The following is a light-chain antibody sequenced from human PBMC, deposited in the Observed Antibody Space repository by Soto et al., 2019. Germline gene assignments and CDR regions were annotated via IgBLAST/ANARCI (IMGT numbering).Light chain of an antibody. Sequence: TQSPGTLSLSPGERASLSCRASQTIYNTYLAWYQQKLGQSPRLLIYDASTRPTGIPARFGGMGSGTQFTLTITSLQSEDSAVYYCQQYHKWPPLTFGGGTKVDIK. J-gene: IGKJ4*01. CDR2: DAS. CDR1: QTIYNTY. CDR3: QQYHKWPPLT. V-gene: IGKV3-15*01.